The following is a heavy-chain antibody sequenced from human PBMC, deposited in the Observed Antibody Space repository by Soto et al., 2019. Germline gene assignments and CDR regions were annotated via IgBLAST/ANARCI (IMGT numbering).Heavy chain of an antibody. CDR1: GFSLSTSGVG. D-gene: IGHD3-10*01. J-gene: IGHJ6*02. Sequence: QITLKESGPTLVKPTQTLTLTCTFSGFSLSTSGVGVGWIRQPPGKALEWLALIYWDDDKRYSPSLKSRLTITKDTSKNQVVLTMTNMDPVDTARYYCAHIQYCGSGSYPPTMDVWDQGTTVTVSS. V-gene: IGHV2-5*02. CDR3: AHIQYCGSGSYPPTMDV. CDR2: IYWDDDK.